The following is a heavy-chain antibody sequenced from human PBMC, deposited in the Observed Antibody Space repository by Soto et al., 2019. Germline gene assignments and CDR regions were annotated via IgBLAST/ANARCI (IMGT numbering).Heavy chain of an antibody. CDR2: FDPEDGET. CDR3: ATAXYYYDSSGYYAKYYFDY. Sequence: ASVKVSCKVSGYTLTELSMHWVRQAPGKGLEWMGGFDPEDGETIYAQKFQGRVTMTEDTSTDTAYMELSSLRSEDTAVYYCATAXYYYDSSGYYAKYYFDYWGQGTLVTVSS. CDR1: GYTLTELS. D-gene: IGHD3-22*01. J-gene: IGHJ4*02. V-gene: IGHV1-24*01.